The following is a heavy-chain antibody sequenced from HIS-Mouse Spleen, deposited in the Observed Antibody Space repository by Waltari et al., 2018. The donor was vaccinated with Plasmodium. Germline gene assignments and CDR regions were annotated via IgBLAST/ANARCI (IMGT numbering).Heavy chain of an antibody. CDR1: GFTFSSYG. D-gene: IGHD6-6*01. Sequence: QVQLVESGGGVVQPGRSLRLSCAASGFTFSSYGMHWVRQAPGKVLEWVAVISYDGSNKYYADPVKGRFTISRDNSKNTLDLQMNSLGAEDTAVYYCAKILSYSSSPEDYWGQGTLVTVSS. CDR3: AKILSYSSSPEDY. V-gene: IGHV3-30*18. CDR2: ISYDGSNK. J-gene: IGHJ4*02.